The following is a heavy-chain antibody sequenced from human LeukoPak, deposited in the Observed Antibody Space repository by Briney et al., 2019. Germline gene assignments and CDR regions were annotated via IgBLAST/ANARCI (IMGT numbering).Heavy chain of an antibody. CDR2: IYTSGST. V-gene: IGHV4-61*02. CDR3: VTQYSSSLNWFDP. CDR1: GGSISSGSYY. D-gene: IGHD6-13*01. J-gene: IGHJ5*02. Sequence: SETLSLTCTVSGGSISSGSYYWSWIRQPAGKGLEWIGRIYTSGSTNYNPSLKSRVTISVDTSKNQFSLKLSSVTAADTAVYYCVTQYSSSLNWFDPWGQGTLVTVSS.